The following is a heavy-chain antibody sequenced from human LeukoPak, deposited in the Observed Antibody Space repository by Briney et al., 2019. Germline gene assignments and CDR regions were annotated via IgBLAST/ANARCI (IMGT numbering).Heavy chain of an antibody. CDR2: INPNSGGT. CDR3: ARDSQYNVDTAMVNALYYYYYMDV. CDR1: GYTFTGYY. Sequence: ASVKVSCKASGYTFTGYYMHWVRQAPGQGLEWMGWINPNSGGTNYAQKFQGRVTMTRDTSISTAYMELSRLRSDDTAVYYCARDSQYNVDTAMVNALYYYYYMDVWGKGTTVTISS. D-gene: IGHD5-18*01. J-gene: IGHJ6*03. V-gene: IGHV1-2*02.